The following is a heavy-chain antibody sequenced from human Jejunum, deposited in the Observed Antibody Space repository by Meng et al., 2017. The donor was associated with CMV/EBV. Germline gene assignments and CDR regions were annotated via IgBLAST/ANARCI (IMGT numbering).Heavy chain of an antibody. CDR2: INCNDGAT. V-gene: IGHV1-46*01. Sequence: QVQWVQSGAEVKKPGASVKVSCKASGDTFTSGHIHWVRQAPGQGLEWLGLINCNDGATSYAHKFQGRVSMTRDTSTRIVHMELSSLRSEDTALYYCARELSYTSALDYWGQGTLVTVSS. CDR3: ARELSYTSALDY. D-gene: IGHD2/OR15-2a*01. J-gene: IGHJ4*02. CDR1: GDTFTSGH.